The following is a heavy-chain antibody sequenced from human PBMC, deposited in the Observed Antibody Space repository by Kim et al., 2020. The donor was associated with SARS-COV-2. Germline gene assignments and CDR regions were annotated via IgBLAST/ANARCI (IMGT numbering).Heavy chain of an antibody. V-gene: IGHV3-30*18. CDR3: AKDFWYYGSGSYYNEYYYYMDV. CDR1: GFTFSNYG. J-gene: IGHJ6*03. D-gene: IGHD3-10*01. Sequence: GGSLRLSCAASGFTFSNYGMHWVRQAPGKGLEWVAVISYDGSNKYYADSVKGRFTISRDNSKNTLYLQMNSLRAEDTAVYYCAKDFWYYGSGSYYNEYYYYMDVWGKGTTVTVSS. CDR2: ISYDGSNK.